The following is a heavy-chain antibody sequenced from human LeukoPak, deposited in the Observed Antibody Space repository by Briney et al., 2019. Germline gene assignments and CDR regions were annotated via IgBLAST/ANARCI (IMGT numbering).Heavy chain of an antibody. CDR2: IGWNSGSI. Sequence: PGGSLRLSCVASGFTFDDYAMHWVRHAPGKGLEWVSSIGWNSGSIGYADSVKGRFTISRDNAKNSLFLQMNSLRAEDMALYYCAKGVPAAIVGAFDIWGQGTMVTVSS. J-gene: IGHJ3*02. CDR1: GFTFDDYA. D-gene: IGHD2-2*02. CDR3: AKGVPAAIVGAFDI. V-gene: IGHV3-9*03.